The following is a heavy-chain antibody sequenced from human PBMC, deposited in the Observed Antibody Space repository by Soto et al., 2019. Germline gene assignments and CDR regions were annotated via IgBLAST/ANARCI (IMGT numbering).Heavy chain of an antibody. CDR3: ARGRLFNDY. J-gene: IGHJ4*02. V-gene: IGHV1-3*01. CDR2: ITGGNNT. Sequence: QVPLVQSGAEVRKPGASVKISCRASGYTFTSYAIHWVRLAPGHGLEWMGWITGGNNTKYSQTFMGRVSIRSDTSASTAYMELSSLRSEDTALYFCARGRLFNDYWGQGTLVTVSS. CDR1: GYTFTSYA. D-gene: IGHD3-22*01.